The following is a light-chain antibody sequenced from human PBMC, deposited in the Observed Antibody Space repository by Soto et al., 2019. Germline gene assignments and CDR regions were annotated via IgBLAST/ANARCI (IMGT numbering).Light chain of an antibody. CDR1: QSVSSY. CDR2: GAS. J-gene: IGKJ4*01. CDR3: QQYNSWPLT. V-gene: IGKV3-15*01. Sequence: EIVLTQSPATLSFSPGERATLSCRASQSVSSYLAWYQQKPGQAPRLLIYGASTRATGVPARFSGSGSGTEFTLSISSLQAEHVAVYYCQQYNSWPLTFGGGTKVDIK.